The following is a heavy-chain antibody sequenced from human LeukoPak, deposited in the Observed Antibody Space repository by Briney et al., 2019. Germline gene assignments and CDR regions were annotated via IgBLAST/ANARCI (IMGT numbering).Heavy chain of an antibody. D-gene: IGHD3-3*01. J-gene: IGHJ4*02. Sequence: PSETLSLTCTVSGGSINTYYWSWIRQPPGKGLEWIGYIYYSGSTYYNPSLKSRVTISVDTSKNQFSLKLSSVTAADTAVYYCARRYDFWSGPIFDYWGQGTLVTVSS. CDR3: ARRYDFWSGPIFDY. V-gene: IGHV4-59*12. CDR2: IYYSGST. CDR1: GGSINTYY.